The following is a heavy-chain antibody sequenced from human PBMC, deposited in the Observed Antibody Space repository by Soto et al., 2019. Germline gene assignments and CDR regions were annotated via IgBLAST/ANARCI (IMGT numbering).Heavy chain of an antibody. V-gene: IGHV4-34*01. Sequence: KASETLSLTCAVYGGSFSGYYWSWIRQPPGKGLEWIGEINHSGSTNYNPSLKSRVTISVDRSKNQFSLKLSSVTAADTAVYFCARRYGVAFDIWGQGTMVTVSS. J-gene: IGHJ3*02. CDR1: GGSFSGYY. D-gene: IGHD3-10*01. CDR3: ARRYGVAFDI. CDR2: INHSGST.